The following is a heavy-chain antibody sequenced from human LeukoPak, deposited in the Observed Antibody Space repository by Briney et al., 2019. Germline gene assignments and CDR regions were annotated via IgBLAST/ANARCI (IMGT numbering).Heavy chain of an antibody. V-gene: IGHV4-39*02. J-gene: IGHJ3*02. CDR3: ARDPTRTYYYGSGRSLAFDI. CDR2: IYYSGTT. D-gene: IGHD3-10*01. CDR1: GYSIASGNFY. Sequence: SETLSLTCTVSGYSIASGNFYWGWIRQPPGKGLEWIGNIYYSGTTYNNPSLTSRVTMSVDTSTNQFSLKMASVTAADTAVYYCARDPTRTYYYGSGRSLAFDIWGQGTMVTVSS.